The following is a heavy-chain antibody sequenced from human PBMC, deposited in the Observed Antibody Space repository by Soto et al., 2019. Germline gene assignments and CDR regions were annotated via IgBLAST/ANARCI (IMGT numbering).Heavy chain of an antibody. D-gene: IGHD2-15*01. CDR3: ARAGGGYLDF. CDR2: MSNDGGEK. Sequence: QVQLVESGGGVVQPGRSLRLSCAASGFTFSYYALHWVRQAPGKGPEWVAYMSNDGGEKFYADSVKGRFTISRDNSKNTLYLEMNSLRAEDTAVYYCARAGGGYLDFWGQGTLVTVSS. J-gene: IGHJ4*02. CDR1: GFTFSYYA. V-gene: IGHV3-30*04.